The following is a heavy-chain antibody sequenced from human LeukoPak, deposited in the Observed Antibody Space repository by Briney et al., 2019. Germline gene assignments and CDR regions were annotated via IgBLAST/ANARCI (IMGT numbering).Heavy chain of an antibody. CDR3: ARHYDILTGYRDNWFDP. CDR2: IYYSGST. CDR1: GGSISSSSYY. J-gene: IGHJ5*02. D-gene: IGHD3-9*01. V-gene: IGHV4-39*01. Sequence: PSETLSLTCTVSGGSISSSSYYWGWIRQPPGKGLEWIGSIYYSGSTYYNPSLKSRVTISVDTSKNQFSLKLSSVTAADTAVYYCARHYDILTGYRDNWFDPWGQGTLVTVSS.